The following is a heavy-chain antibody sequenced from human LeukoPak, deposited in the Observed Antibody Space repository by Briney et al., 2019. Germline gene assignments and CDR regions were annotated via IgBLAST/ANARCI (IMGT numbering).Heavy chain of an antibody. CDR1: GGSISSYY. J-gene: IGHJ5*02. Sequence: SETLSLTCTVSGGSISSYYWSWIRQPPGKGLEWIGYIYYSGSTSYNPSLKSRVTISVDTSKNQFSLKLSSVTAADTAVYYCAIGHYDSSGYPDWFDPWGQGTLVTVSS. V-gene: IGHV4-59*08. D-gene: IGHD3-22*01. CDR3: AIGHYDSSGYPDWFDP. CDR2: IYYSGST.